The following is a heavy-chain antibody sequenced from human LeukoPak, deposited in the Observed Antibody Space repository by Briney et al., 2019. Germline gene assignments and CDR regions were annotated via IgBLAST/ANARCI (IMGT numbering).Heavy chain of an antibody. CDR2: MNPNSGNT. J-gene: IGHJ4*02. V-gene: IGHV1-8*01. D-gene: IGHD6-19*01. CDR1: GYTFTSYD. CDR3: ARSRYGSGWGTGLY. Sequence: ASVKVSCKASGYTFTSYDINWVRQATGQGLEWMGWMNPNSGNTGYAQKFQGRVTMTRNTSISTAYMELSSLRSEDTAVYYCARSRYGSGWGTGLYWGQGTLVTVSS.